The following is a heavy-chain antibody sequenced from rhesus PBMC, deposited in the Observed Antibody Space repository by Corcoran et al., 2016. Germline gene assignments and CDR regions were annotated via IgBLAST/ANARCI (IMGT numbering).Heavy chain of an antibody. CDR3: ARDEGDSNYAYFEF. Sequence: QVQLQQWGEGLVKPSETLSLTRAVYGGSISGYYHWSWLRPPPGKGLELIGYISGNSASTNYNPSLKNRVTISKDTSKNQFSLKLSSVTAADTAVYYCARDEGDSNYAYFEFWGQGALVTVSS. J-gene: IGHJ1*01. D-gene: IGHD4-23*01. V-gene: IGHV4-73*01. CDR1: GGSISGYYH. CDR2: ISGNSAST.